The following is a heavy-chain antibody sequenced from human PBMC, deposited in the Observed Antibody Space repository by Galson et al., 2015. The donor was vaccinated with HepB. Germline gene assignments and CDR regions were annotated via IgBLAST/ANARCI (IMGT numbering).Heavy chain of an antibody. CDR3: VRGQQDIVVVVAATPPFDY. J-gene: IGHJ4*02. Sequence: SLRLSCAASGFTFSWYSMNWVRQAPGKGLEWVSSISSSSSYIYYADSMKGRFTISRDNAKNSLYLHMNSLRAEDTAVYYCVRGQQDIVVVVAATPPFDYWGQGTLVTVSS. D-gene: IGHD2-15*01. CDR1: GFTFSWYS. CDR2: ISSSSSYI. V-gene: IGHV3-21*01.